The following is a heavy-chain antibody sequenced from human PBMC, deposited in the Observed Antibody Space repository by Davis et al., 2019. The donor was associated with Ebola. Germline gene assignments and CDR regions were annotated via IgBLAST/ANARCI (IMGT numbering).Heavy chain of an antibody. D-gene: IGHD1-26*01. CDR2: INPNSGGT. CDR3: ARGASSGSYSY. CDR1: GYTFSDYF. J-gene: IGHJ4*02. V-gene: IGHV1-2*06. Sequence: ASVKVSCKTSGYTFSDYFIHWVRQAPGQGLEWMGRINPNSGGTNYAQKFQGRVTMTRDTSISTAYMELSRLRSDDTAVYYCARGASSGSYSYWGQGTLVTVSS.